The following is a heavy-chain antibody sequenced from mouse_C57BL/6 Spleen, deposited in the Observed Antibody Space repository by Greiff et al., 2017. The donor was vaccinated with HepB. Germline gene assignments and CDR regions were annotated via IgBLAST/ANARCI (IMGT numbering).Heavy chain of an antibody. CDR2: ISDGGSYT. J-gene: IGHJ2*01. D-gene: IGHD1-1*01. CDR1: GFTFSSYA. Sequence: EVKLQESGGGLVKPGGSLKLSCAASGFTFSSYAMSWVRQTPEKRLEWVATISDGGSYTYYPDNVKGRFTISRDNAKNNLYLQMSHLKSEDTAMYYCARDDYYGSSEGYFDYWGQGTTLTVSS. CDR3: ARDDYYGSSEGYFDY. V-gene: IGHV5-4*01.